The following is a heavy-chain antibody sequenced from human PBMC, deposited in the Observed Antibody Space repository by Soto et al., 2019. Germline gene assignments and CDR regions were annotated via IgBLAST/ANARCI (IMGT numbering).Heavy chain of an antibody. CDR2: INPNSGGT. CDR3: ARDPGTYGSGSYLAFDI. D-gene: IGHD3-10*01. CDR1: GYTFTGYY. V-gene: IGHV1-2*02. Sequence: ASVKVSCKASGYTFTGYYMHWVRQAPGQGLEWMGWINPNSGGTNYAQKFQGRVTMTRDTSISTAYMELSRLRSDDTAVYYCARDPGTYGSGSYLAFDIWGQGTMVT. J-gene: IGHJ3*02.